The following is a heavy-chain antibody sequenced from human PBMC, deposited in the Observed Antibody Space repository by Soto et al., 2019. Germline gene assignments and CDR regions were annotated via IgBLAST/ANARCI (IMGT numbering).Heavy chain of an antibody. J-gene: IGHJ5*02. Sequence: SVKVSCKASGGTFSSYTISWVRQAPGQGLEWMGRIIPILGIANYAQKFQGRVTITADKSTSTAYMELSSLRSEDTAVYYCARGLYCSSTSCPNNWFDPWGQGTLVTVSS. D-gene: IGHD2-2*01. CDR2: IIPILGIA. CDR3: ARGLYCSSTSCPNNWFDP. V-gene: IGHV1-69*02. CDR1: GGTFSSYT.